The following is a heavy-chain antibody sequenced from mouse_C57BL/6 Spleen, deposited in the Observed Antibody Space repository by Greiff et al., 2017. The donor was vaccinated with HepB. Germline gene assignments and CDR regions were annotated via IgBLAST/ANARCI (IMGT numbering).Heavy chain of an antibody. J-gene: IGHJ2*01. CDR2: ISSGSSNI. V-gene: IGHV5-17*01. CDR3: AREEDGTYFDY. CDR1: GFTFSDYG. Sequence: EVKLVESGGGLVKPGGSLKLSCAASGFTFSDYGMHWVRQAPEKGLEWVAYISSGSSNIYYADTVKGRFTISRDNAKNTLFLQMTSLRSEDTAMYYCAREEDGTYFDYWGQGTTLTVSS. D-gene: IGHD4-1*01.